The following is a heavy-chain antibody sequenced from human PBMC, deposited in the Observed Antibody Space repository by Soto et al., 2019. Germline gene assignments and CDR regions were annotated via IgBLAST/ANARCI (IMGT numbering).Heavy chain of an antibody. CDR1: GYTFTGYG. Sequence: ASVKVSCKASGYTFTGYGISWVRQAPGQRLERKGRMRAYSGNTGYAQKLQGRVTMTRNTSISTAYMELSCLRSEDTAVYYCARARGVYYYGSGSYRYYYYYYMDVWGKGTTVTVSS. CDR3: ARARGVYYYGSGSYRYYYYYYMDV. D-gene: IGHD3-10*01. CDR2: MRAYSGNT. J-gene: IGHJ6*03. V-gene: IGHV1-8*02.